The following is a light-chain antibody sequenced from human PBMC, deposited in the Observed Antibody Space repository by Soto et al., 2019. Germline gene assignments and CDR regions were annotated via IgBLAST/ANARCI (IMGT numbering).Light chain of an antibody. CDR3: QQYNNWPPT. Sequence: EIVMTQAPATLAVSAGERATLSCRASQSVSSNLAWYQQKPGQAPRLLIYGASTRATGIPARFSGSGSGTEFTLTISSLQSEDFAVYYCQQYNNWPPTFGQGPKVDIK. CDR2: GAS. V-gene: IGKV3-15*01. CDR1: QSVSSN. J-gene: IGKJ1*01.